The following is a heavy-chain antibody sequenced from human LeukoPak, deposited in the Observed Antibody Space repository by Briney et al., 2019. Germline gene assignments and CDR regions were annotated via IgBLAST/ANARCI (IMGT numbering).Heavy chain of an antibody. D-gene: IGHD6-13*01. CDR3: AKDGSSSWLNFDY. V-gene: IGHV3-9*01. Sequence: GGSLRLSCAASGFTFDDYAMHWVRQAPGKGLEWVSGISWNSGSIGYADSVKGRFTISRDNAKNSLYLQMNSLRAEDTALYYCAKDGSSSWLNFDYWGQGTLVTVSS. CDR2: ISWNSGSI. CDR1: GFTFDDYA. J-gene: IGHJ4*02.